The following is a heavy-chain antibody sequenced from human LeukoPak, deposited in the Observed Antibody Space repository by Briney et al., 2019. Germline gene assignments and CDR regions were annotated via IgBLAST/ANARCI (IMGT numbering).Heavy chain of an antibody. Sequence: AGGSLRLSCAASGFTFSSYAMHWVRQAPGKGLEWVAVISYDGSDYYADSVKGRFIISRDNSRDTLYLEMNSLRTEDRAVYYCAKDSSEVNWFDPWGQGTLVTVSS. D-gene: IGHD3-22*01. J-gene: IGHJ5*02. CDR3: AKDSSEVNWFDP. CDR1: GFTFSSYA. V-gene: IGHV3-30-3*01. CDR2: ISYDGSD.